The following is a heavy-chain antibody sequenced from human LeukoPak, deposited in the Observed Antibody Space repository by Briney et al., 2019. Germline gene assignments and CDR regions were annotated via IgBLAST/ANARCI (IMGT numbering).Heavy chain of an antibody. CDR2: INAGNGNT. CDR1: GYTFTSYA. Sequence: ASVKVSCKASGYTFTSYAMHWVRQAPGQRLEWMGWINAGNGNTKYSQKFQGRVTITRDTSASTAYMELSSLRSEDTAVYYCARGERYQLLPIYYYYGMDVWGQGTTVTVSS. J-gene: IGHJ6*02. D-gene: IGHD2-2*01. V-gene: IGHV1-3*01. CDR3: ARGERYQLLPIYYYYGMDV.